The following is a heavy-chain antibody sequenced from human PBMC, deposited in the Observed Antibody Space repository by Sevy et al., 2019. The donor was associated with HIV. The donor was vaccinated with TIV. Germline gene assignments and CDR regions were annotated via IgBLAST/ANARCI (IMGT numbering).Heavy chain of an antibody. Sequence: ASLKVSCKASGYTFTNYYLHWVRQAPGQGLEWMGIIHPSGGRTSYAQKFQGRVTMTSDTSTTTVYMDLSSLRSEDMAVYYCARGNYYDNSGFPLYYFDYWGRGTPVTVSS. D-gene: IGHD3-22*01. V-gene: IGHV1-46*01. J-gene: IGHJ4*02. CDR2: IHPSGGRT. CDR3: ARGNYYDNSGFPLYYFDY. CDR1: GYTFTNYY.